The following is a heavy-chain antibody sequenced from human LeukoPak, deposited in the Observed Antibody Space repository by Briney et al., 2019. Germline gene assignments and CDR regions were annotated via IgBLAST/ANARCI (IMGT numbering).Heavy chain of an antibody. CDR2: ISSNGGST. J-gene: IGHJ4*02. Sequence: GGSLRLSCSASGFTFSSYAMHWVRQAPGKGLEYVSAISSNGGSTYYADSVKGRFSISRGNSKNTLYLQMSSLRAEDTAVYYCVKGPCSGGSCYLDYWGQGTLVTVSS. CDR1: GFTFSSYA. V-gene: IGHV3-64D*09. D-gene: IGHD2-15*01. CDR3: VKGPCSGGSCYLDY.